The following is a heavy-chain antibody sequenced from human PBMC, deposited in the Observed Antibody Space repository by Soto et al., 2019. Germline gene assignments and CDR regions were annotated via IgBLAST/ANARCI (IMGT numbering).Heavy chain of an antibody. J-gene: IGHJ6*02. CDR1: GFTFSSYS. Sequence: GGSLRLSCAASGFTFSSYSMNWFRQAPGKGLEWVSSISSSSSYIYYADSVKGRFTISRDNAKNSLYLQMNSLRAEDTAVYYCARYQTTSGYYYGMDGWGQGTTVTVAS. V-gene: IGHV3-21*01. CDR2: ISSSSSYI. D-gene: IGHD4-17*01. CDR3: ARYQTTSGYYYGMDG.